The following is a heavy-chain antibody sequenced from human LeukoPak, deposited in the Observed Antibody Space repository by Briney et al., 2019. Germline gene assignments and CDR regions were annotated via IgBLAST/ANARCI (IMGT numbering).Heavy chain of an antibody. Sequence: AVSLRLSCAASGFAFNTYGMHWVRQAPGKRLEWVAVIWYDGSKYYYSDSVKDRFTISRDNSRNTLYLQMNSLRAEDTAVYYCARVGRDDYIPDYWGQGTLVTV. CDR1: GFAFNTYG. CDR3: ARVGRDDYIPDY. D-gene: IGHD5-24*01. CDR2: IWYDGSKY. J-gene: IGHJ4*02. V-gene: IGHV3-33*01.